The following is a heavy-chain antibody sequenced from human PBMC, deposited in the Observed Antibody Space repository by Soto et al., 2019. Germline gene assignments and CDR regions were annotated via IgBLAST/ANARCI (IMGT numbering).Heavy chain of an antibody. CDR3: ARDESSGYSLDY. D-gene: IGHD3-22*01. V-gene: IGHV4-59*01. J-gene: IGHJ4*02. CDR2: IYYSGST. Sequence: SETLSLTCTVSGGSISSYYWGWIRQPPGKGLEWIGYIYYSGSTNYNPSLKSRVTISVDTSKNQFSLKLSSVTAADTAVYYCARDESSGYSLDYWGQGTLVTVSS. CDR1: GGSISSYY.